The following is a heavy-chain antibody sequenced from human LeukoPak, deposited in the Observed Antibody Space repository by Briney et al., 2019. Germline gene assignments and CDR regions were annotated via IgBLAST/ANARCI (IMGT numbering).Heavy chain of an antibody. V-gene: IGHV3-66*01. Sequence: GGSLRLSCAASRFTVSTYYMSWVRQTPGKGLQWVSLIYSGGSTYYADSVKGRFTISRDNSKNTLYLQMNGLRAEDTAVYYCAKDRGYSSSWYYFDYWGQGTLVTVSS. CDR2: IYSGGST. CDR3: AKDRGYSSSWYYFDY. D-gene: IGHD6-13*01. J-gene: IGHJ4*02. CDR1: RFTVSTYY.